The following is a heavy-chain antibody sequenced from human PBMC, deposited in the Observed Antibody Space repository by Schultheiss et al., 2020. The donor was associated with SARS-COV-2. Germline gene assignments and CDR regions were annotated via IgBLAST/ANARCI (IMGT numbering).Heavy chain of an antibody. Sequence: ASVKVSCKASGYTFTSYAMHWVRQAPGQRLEWMGWINAGNGNTKYSQKFQGRVTITRDTSASTAYMELSSLRSEDTAVYYCARGMVFALRFLEWSDNWFDPWGQGTLVTVSS. CDR3: ARGMVFALRFLEWSDNWFDP. J-gene: IGHJ5*02. CDR1: GYTFTSYA. V-gene: IGHV1-3*01. CDR2: INAGNGNT. D-gene: IGHD3-3*01.